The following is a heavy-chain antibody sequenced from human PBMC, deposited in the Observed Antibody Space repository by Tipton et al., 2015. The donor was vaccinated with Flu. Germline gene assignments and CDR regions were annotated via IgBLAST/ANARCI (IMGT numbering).Heavy chain of an antibody. Sequence: SLRLSCAASGFTFSTHTMTWVRQAPGKGLEWVSSVSGGGGTTYYADSVKGRFTISRDNSKNNVHLQMNNLRVEDTAVYFCAREGPSDYGMDVWGQGTTVTVSS. J-gene: IGHJ6*02. CDR2: VSGGGGTT. V-gene: IGHV3-23*01. CDR3: AREGPSDYGMDV. CDR1: GFTFSTHT.